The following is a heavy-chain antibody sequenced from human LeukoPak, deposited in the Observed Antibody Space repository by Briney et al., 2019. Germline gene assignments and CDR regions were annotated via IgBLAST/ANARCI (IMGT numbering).Heavy chain of an antibody. CDR1: GGSISSYY. V-gene: IGHV4-4*07. Sequence: SETLSLTCTVSGGSISSYYWSWIRQPAGKGQEWIGRIYTSGSTNYNPSLKSRVTMSVDTSKNQFSLKLSSVTAADTAVYYCARDTAVSGLMVYAIIDNWFDPWGQGTLVTVSS. CDR2: IYTSGST. J-gene: IGHJ5*02. D-gene: IGHD2-8*01. CDR3: ARDTAVSGLMVYAIIDNWFDP.